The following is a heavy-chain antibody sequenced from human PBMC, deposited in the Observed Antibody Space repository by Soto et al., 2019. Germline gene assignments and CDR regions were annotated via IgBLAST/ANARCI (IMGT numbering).Heavy chain of an antibody. CDR3: ARDRALIAAAGTHYYYYYGMDV. CDR2: IYYSGST. CDR1: GGSISSGGYY. Sequence: QVQLQESGPGLVKPSQTLSLTCTVSGGSISSGGYYWSWIRQHPGKGLERIGYIYYSGSTYYNPSLKSRVTISVDTSKNQFSPKLSSVTAADTAVSYCARDRALIAAAGTHYYYYYGMDVWGQGTTVTVSS. D-gene: IGHD6-13*01. V-gene: IGHV4-31*03. J-gene: IGHJ6*02.